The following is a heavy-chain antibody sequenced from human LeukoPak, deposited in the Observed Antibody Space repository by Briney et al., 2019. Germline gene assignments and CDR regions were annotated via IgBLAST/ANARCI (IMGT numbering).Heavy chain of an antibody. CDR1: GFTFSSYG. Sequence: GRSLRLSCAASGFTFSSYGMHWVRQTPGTGLEWVAVIWYDGSNKFYADSVKGRFTISRDNSKNTLYLQMNSLRAEDTAVYYCARDRAAADLDYWGQGTLVTVSS. J-gene: IGHJ4*02. D-gene: IGHD6-13*01. V-gene: IGHV3-33*01. CDR3: ARDRAAADLDY. CDR2: IWYDGSNK.